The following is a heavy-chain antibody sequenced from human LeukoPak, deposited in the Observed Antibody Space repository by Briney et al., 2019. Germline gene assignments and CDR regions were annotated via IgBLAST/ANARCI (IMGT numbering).Heavy chain of an antibody. CDR1: GYTFTGYY. CDR3: ARNSRYFDWSDAFDI. D-gene: IGHD3-9*01. J-gene: IGHJ3*02. Sequence: ASVKVSCKASGYTFTGYYMHWVRQAPGQGLEWMGWINPNSGGTNYAQKFQGRVTMTRDTSISTAYIELSRLRSDDTAVYCCARNSRYFDWSDAFDIWGQGTMVTVSS. V-gene: IGHV1-2*02. CDR2: INPNSGGT.